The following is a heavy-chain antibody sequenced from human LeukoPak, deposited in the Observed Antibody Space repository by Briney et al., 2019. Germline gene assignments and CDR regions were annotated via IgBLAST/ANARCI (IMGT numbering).Heavy chain of an antibody. J-gene: IGHJ4*02. V-gene: IGHV3-7*01. CDR1: GFTFSNYW. CDR2: IKQDGSEK. CDR3: ARWAYYDFWSGYSYFDY. Sequence: GGSLRLSCAASGFTFSNYWMSWVRQAPGKGLEWVANIKQDGSEKYYVDSVKGRFTISRDNAKNSLYLQMNSLRAEDTAVYYCARWAYYDFWSGYSYFDYWGQGTLVTVSS. D-gene: IGHD3-3*01.